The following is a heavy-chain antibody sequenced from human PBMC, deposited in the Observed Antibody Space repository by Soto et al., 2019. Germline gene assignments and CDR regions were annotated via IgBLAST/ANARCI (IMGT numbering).Heavy chain of an antibody. D-gene: IGHD3-10*02. J-gene: IGHJ6*02. CDR3: VRDYVMDV. CDR1: GFTFSGDA. V-gene: IGHV3-21*01. CDR2: ISTTSTYI. Sequence: XESLRLSCAASGFTFSGDAMNWVRQAPGKGLEWVSSISTTSTYIYYAESVKGRFTISRDNANNSLHLQMNSLRAEDTAVYYCVRDYVMDVWGQGTTVTVSS.